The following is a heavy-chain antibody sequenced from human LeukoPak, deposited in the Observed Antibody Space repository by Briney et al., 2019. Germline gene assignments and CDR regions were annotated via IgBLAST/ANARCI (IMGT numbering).Heavy chain of an antibody. CDR1: GGTFSSYA. D-gene: IGHD2-15*01. CDR2: IIPILGIA. V-gene: IGHV1-69*04. J-gene: IGHJ4*02. Sequence: SVKVSCKASGGTFSSYAISWVRQAPGQGLEWMGRIIPILGIANYAQKFQGRVTITADKSTSTAYMELSSLRSEDTAVYYCASNSVVVAATSFWDYWGQRTLVTVSS. CDR3: ASNSVVVAATSFWDY.